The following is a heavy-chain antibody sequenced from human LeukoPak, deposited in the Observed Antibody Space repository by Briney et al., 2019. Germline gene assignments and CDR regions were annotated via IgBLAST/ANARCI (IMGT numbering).Heavy chain of an antibody. Sequence: GESLKISCKGSGYYFNNYWITWVRQMPGKGLEWMGIIYPGDSDTRYSPSFQGQVTISADKSISTAYLQWSSLKASDTAMYYCARPGSGYYVDAFDIWGQGTMVTVSS. V-gene: IGHV5-51*01. CDR3: ARPGSGYYVDAFDI. CDR2: IYPGDSDT. J-gene: IGHJ3*02. CDR1: GYYFNNYW. D-gene: IGHD3-22*01.